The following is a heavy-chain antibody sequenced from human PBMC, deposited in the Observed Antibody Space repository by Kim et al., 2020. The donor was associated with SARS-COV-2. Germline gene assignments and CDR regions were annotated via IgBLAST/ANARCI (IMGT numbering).Heavy chain of an antibody. J-gene: IGHJ4*02. CDR2: MSGSLGST. Sequence: GGSLRLSCVASRRSAMTWVRQAPGKGLEWVSTMSGSLGSTYYAESVRGRFTISRDTSKRTLFLQMNSLRAEDTAVYYCATTTLRFLEWLPPMYDYWGQGT. CDR1: RRSA. D-gene: IGHD3-3*01. V-gene: IGHV3-23*01. CDR3: ATTTLRFLEWLPPMYDY.